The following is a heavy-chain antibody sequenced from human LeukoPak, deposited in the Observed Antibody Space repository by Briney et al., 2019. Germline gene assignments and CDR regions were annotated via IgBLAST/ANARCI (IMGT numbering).Heavy chain of an antibody. CDR1: GFTFSSYG. J-gene: IGHJ4*02. CDR3: AKDRQWLVLEGGAVDY. V-gene: IGHV3-30*18. D-gene: IGHD6-19*01. Sequence: QPGGSLRLSCAASGFTFSSYGMHWVRQAPGKGLEWVAVISYDGSNKYYADSVKGRFTISRDNSKNTLHLQMNSLRAEDTAVYYCAKDRQWLVLEGGAVDYWGQGTLVTVSS. CDR2: ISYDGSNK.